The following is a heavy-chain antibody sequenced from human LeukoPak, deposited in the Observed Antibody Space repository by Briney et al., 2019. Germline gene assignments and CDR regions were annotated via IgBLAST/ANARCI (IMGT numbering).Heavy chain of an antibody. CDR3: ARVPRYGYEDY. V-gene: IGHV4-34*01. J-gene: IGHJ4*02. D-gene: IGHD5-18*01. Sequence: SETLSLTCAVYGGSFSGYYWSWIRQPPGKGLEWIGEINHSGSTNYSPSLKSRVTISVDTSKNQFSLKLSSVTAADTAVYYCARVPRYGYEDYWGQGTLVTVSS. CDR2: INHSGST. CDR1: GGSFSGYY.